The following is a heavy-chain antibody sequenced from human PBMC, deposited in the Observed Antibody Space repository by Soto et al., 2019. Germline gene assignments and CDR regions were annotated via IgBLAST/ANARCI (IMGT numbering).Heavy chain of an antibody. CDR2: IYYSGST. V-gene: IGHV4-31*03. J-gene: IGHJ3*02. CDR1: GVSISSGGYS. CDR3: ASRPTDGFDI. Sequence: KTSETLSLTCTVSGVSISSGGYSWRWIRQHPGKGLEWIGYIYYSGSTYYNPSLKSRVTISVDKSKNQFSLRLSSVTVADTTVYDSASRPTDGFDIWRQGAMVTVSS.